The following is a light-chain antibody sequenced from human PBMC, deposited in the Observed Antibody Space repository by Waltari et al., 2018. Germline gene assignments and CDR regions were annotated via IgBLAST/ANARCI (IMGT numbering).Light chain of an antibody. CDR3: QQYSNWPYT. J-gene: IGKJ2*01. CDR1: QSLPTN. CDR2: VAS. V-gene: IGKV3-15*01. Sequence: EIVMTQSPDTLSVAPGERVTLSCRASQSLPTNLAWYQQKPGQPPRLLIYVASTRATGVPARFSGSGSGKEFTLTISSLESEDFAVYYCQQYSNWPYTFGQGTKLEIK.